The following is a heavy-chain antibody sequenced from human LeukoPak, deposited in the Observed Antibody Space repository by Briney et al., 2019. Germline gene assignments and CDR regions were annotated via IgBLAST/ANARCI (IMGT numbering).Heavy chain of an antibody. V-gene: IGHV4-39*01. CDR3: ASPGSSYSSGWYRAFDI. J-gene: IGHJ3*02. CDR1: GGSISSSSYY. D-gene: IGHD6-19*01. CDR2: IYYSGST. Sequence: SETLSLTCTVSGGSISSSSYYWGWIRQPPGKGLEWIGSIYYSGSTYYNPSLKSRVTMSVDTSKNQFSLKLSSVTAADTAVYYCASPGSSYSSGWYRAFDIWGQGTMVTVSS.